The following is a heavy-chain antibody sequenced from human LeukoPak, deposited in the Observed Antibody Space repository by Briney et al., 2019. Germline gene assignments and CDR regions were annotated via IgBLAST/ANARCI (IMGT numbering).Heavy chain of an antibody. J-gene: IGHJ3*02. V-gene: IGHV3-21*01. CDR2: ISSSSSYI. CDR1: GFTFSSYS. Sequence: GGSLRLSCAASGFTFSSYSMNWVRQAPGKGLEWVSSISSSSSYIYYADSVKGRFTISRDNAKNSLYLQMNSLRAEDTAVYYCARDSMITGDGGDAFDIWGQGTMVTVSS. CDR3: ARDSMITGDGGDAFDI. D-gene: IGHD7-27*01.